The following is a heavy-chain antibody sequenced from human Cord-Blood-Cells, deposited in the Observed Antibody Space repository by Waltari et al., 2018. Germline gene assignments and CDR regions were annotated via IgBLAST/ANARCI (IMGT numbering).Heavy chain of an antibody. Sequence: QVQLVQSGAEVKKPGASVKVSCKVSGYTLTELSMHWVRQAPGKGLEWMGGIDPEEGETIYAQKVQGRGTMTEDTSTDTAYMELSSLRSEDTAVYYCARGPAARPSYNWFDPWGQGTLVTVSS. V-gene: IGHV1-24*01. CDR3: ARGPAARPSYNWFDP. J-gene: IGHJ5*02. CDR1: GYTLTELS. CDR2: IDPEEGET. D-gene: IGHD6-6*01.